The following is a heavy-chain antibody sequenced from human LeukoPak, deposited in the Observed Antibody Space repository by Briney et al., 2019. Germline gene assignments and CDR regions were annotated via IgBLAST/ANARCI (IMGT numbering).Heavy chain of an antibody. J-gene: IGHJ4*02. CDR2: ISSYNGNT. CDR3: ARGGSQLGMFDY. V-gene: IGHV1-18*01. Sequence: ASVKVSCKASGYTFTSYGISWVRQAPGQGLEWMGWISSYNGNTHYAQKFQGRVTITADKSTSTAYMELSSLRSEDTAVYYCARGGSQLGMFDYWGQGTLVTVSS. D-gene: IGHD7-27*01. CDR1: GYTFTSYG.